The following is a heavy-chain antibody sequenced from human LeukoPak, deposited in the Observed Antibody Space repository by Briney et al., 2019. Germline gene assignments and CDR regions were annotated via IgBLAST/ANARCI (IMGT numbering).Heavy chain of an antibody. CDR3: ARDPGYGLGVDYGDY. CDR1: GFTVSGNY. D-gene: IGHD3-10*01. J-gene: IGHJ4*02. V-gene: IGHV3-66*01. Sequence: PGGSLRLSCAASGFTVSGNYMSWVRQAPGKGLEWLSVIHRGGNTYYADSVKGRFTISRDSSKNTVFLQMDSLSAEDTAVYYCARDPGYGLGVDYGDYWGQGTLVTVSS. CDR2: IHRGGNT.